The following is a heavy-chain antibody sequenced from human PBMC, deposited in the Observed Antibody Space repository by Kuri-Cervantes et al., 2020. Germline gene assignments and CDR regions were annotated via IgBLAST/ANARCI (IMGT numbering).Heavy chain of an antibody. J-gene: IGHJ4*02. V-gene: IGHV3-21*01. CDR3: AREGYSSGWYFDY. CDR1: GFTFSSYS. CDR2: ISSSSSYI. D-gene: IGHD6-19*01. Sequence: GESLKISCAASGFTFSSYSMNWVRQAPGKGLEWVSSISSSSSYIYYADSVKGRFTISRDNAKNSLYLQMDSLRAEDTAVYYCAREGYSSGWYFDYWGQGTLVTVSS.